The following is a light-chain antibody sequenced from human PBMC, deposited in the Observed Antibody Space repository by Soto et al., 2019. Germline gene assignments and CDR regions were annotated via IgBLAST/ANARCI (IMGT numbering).Light chain of an antibody. CDR2: GNT. CDR1: SSNIGAGYD. CDR3: QSYDSTLSARYV. Sequence: QSVLAQPPSVSGAPGQRVTISCTGSSSNIGAGYDVHWYQQRPGTAPKLLIFGNTNRPSGVPHRFSGSKSGTSASLAITGLQAEDEGDYYCQSYDSTLSARYVFGTGTKGTVL. J-gene: IGLJ1*01. V-gene: IGLV1-40*01.